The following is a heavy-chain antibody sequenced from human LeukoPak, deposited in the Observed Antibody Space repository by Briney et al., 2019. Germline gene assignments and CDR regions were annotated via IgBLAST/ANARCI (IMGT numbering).Heavy chain of an antibody. CDR3: ARGMTYYDFWSGYYQLPYYFDY. CDR2: MNPNSGNA. D-gene: IGHD3-3*01. CDR1: GYTFTSYD. J-gene: IGHJ4*02. V-gene: IGHV1-8*03. Sequence: ASVKVSCKASGYTFTSYDINWVRQATGQGLEWMAWMNPNSGNAGYAQKFQGRVTITRNTSISTAYMELSSLRSEDTAVYYCARGMTYYDFWSGYYQLPYYFDYWGQGTLVTVSS.